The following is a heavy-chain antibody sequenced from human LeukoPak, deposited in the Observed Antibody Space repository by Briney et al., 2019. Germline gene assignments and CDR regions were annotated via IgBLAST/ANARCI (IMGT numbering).Heavy chain of an antibody. CDR1: GFTFSGYG. V-gene: IGHV3-30*18. CDR3: AKVIDYLNCMDV. J-gene: IGHJ6*02. Sequence: GGSLRLSCAASGFTFSGYGMHWVRQAPGKGLEWVDVISYEGSDKHYAASAKGRFTISKDNSKNTLYLQMNSLRAEDTAVYYCAKVIDYLNCMDVWGQGTTVTVSS. CDR2: ISYEGSDK. D-gene: IGHD5-12*01.